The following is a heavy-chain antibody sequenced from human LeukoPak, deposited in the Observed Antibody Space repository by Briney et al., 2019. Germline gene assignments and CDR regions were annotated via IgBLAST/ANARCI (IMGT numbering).Heavy chain of an antibody. V-gene: IGHV4-39*01. J-gene: IGHJ4*02. CDR2: IYYSGST. CDR1: GGSISSSSYY. Sequence: PSETLSLTCTVSGGSISSSSYYWGWIRQPPGKGLEWIGSIYYSGSTYYNPSLKSRVTISVDTSKNQFSLKLSSVTAADTAVYYCASVQGYGWFGELSHYWGQGTLVTVSS. CDR3: ASVQGYGWFGELSHY. D-gene: IGHD3-10*01.